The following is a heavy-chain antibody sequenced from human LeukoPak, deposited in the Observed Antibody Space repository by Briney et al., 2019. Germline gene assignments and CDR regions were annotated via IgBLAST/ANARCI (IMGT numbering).Heavy chain of an antibody. D-gene: IGHD2-15*01. J-gene: IGHJ4*02. CDR2: IRKDGSDE. Sequence: GGSLSLSCVASGLTFNSYWMTWVRQAPGKGLEWVTYIRKDGSDEWYADSVKGRFTISRDNSKNKVFLQMNSLKPEDTALYYCAKDDQWSLDYWGQGALVIVSS. CDR1: GLTFNSYW. V-gene: IGHV3-30*02. CDR3: AKDDQWSLDY.